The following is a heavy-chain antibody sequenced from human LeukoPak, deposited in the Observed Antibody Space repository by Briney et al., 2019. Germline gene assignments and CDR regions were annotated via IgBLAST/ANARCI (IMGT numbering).Heavy chain of an antibody. V-gene: IGHV3-21*04. CDR1: GFTFSSYS. D-gene: IGHD2-2*01. J-gene: IGHJ5*02. CDR3: AKGSQLLNWFDP. Sequence: GGSLRLSCAASGFTFSSYSMNWVRQAPGKGLEWVSSISSSSSYIYYADSVKGRFTISRDNSKNTLYLQMNSLRAEDTAVYYCAKGSQLLNWFDPWGQGTLVTVSS. CDR2: ISSSSSYI.